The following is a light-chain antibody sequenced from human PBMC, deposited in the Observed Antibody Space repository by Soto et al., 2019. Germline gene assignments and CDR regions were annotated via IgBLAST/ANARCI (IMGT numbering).Light chain of an antibody. CDR3: QQYGSSPFT. CDR2: GAS. V-gene: IGKV3-20*01. J-gene: IGKJ3*01. CDR1: QSVSSSY. Sequence: EIVLTQSPGTLSLSPGERATLSCRASQSVSSSYLAWYQKKPGQAPRLLIYGASSRATGIPDRFSVSGSGTDFTLTISRREPADFAVYYCQQYGSSPFTFGPGTKVDIK.